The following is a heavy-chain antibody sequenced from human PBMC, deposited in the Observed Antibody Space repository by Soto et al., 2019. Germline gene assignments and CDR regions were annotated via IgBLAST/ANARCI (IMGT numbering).Heavy chain of an antibody. J-gene: IGHJ6*02. D-gene: IGHD6-6*01. CDR2: MDPSDSYT. V-gene: IGHV5-10-1*01. CDR3: ASLPISSRPYYYYYGMDV. Sequence: GESLKISCKGSGYSFTSYWISWVREMPGKGLEGMGRMDPSDSYTNYSPSFKGHVTISADKSISTAYLQWSSVKASDTAMYYCASLPISSRPYYYYYGMDVWGQGTMVTVSS. CDR1: GYSFTSYW.